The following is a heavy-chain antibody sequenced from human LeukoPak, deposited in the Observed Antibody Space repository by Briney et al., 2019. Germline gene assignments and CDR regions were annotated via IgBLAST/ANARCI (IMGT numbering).Heavy chain of an antibody. CDR1: GFTFSSYS. J-gene: IGHJ4*02. D-gene: IGHD3-10*01. CDR3: ARGMRGGFSSGGADC. V-gene: IGHV3-48*01. Sequence: GGSLRLSCTASGFTFSSYSMNWVRQAPGQGLEWISYISSGGSTVYYADSVEGRFTVSRDNAENALFLQMNSPRVEDTAVYYCARGMRGGFSSGGADCWGQGALVTVSS. CDR2: ISSGGSTV.